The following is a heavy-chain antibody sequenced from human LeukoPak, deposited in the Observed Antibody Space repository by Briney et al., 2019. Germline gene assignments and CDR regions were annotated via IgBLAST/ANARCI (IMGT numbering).Heavy chain of an antibody. CDR2: INHSGST. J-gene: IGHJ4*02. D-gene: IGHD3-3*01. CDR3: ARGRGTYYDFWSGYSRLNYFDY. Sequence: SETLSLTRAVYGGSFSGYYWSWIRQPPGKGLEWIGEINHSGSTNYNPSLKSRVTISVDTSKNQFSLKLSSVTAADTAVYYCARGRGTYYDFWSGYSRLNYFDYWGQGTLVTVSS. CDR1: GGSFSGYY. V-gene: IGHV4-34*01.